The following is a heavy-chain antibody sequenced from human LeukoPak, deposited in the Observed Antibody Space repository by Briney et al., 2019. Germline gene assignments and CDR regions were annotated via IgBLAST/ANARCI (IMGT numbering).Heavy chain of an antibody. J-gene: IGHJ5*02. Sequence: GGSLRLSCAASGFXFSSYWISWVRQAPGKGLEWVSNIKEDGSAKNCVDSVKGRFTISRDNTKNSLYLQMNSLRAEDTAVYYCASGGYTFGAWGQGTLVTVSS. CDR1: GFXFSSYW. D-gene: IGHD5-12*01. CDR3: ASGGYTFGA. V-gene: IGHV3-7*02. CDR2: IKEDGSAK.